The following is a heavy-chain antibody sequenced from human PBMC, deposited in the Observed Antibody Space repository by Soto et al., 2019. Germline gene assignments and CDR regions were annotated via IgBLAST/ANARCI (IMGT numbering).Heavy chain of an antibody. CDR3: ARQLWFGELDYYYYYMDV. J-gene: IGHJ6*03. Sequence: QVQLQESGPGLVKPSETLSLTCTVSGGSISSYYWSWIRQPPGKGLEWIGYIYYSGSTNYNPSPMSRVTISVATSKNRSSLKLSCVTAADTAVYYCARQLWFGELDYYYYYMDVWGKGTTVTVSS. CDR1: GGSISSYY. V-gene: IGHV4-59*08. CDR2: IYYSGST. D-gene: IGHD3-10*01.